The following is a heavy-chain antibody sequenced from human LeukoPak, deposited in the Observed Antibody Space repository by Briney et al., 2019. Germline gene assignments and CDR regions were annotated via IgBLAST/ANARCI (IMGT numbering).Heavy chain of an antibody. CDR2: INAGNGNT. CDR3: ARDGEIQLWFEANYYYYMDV. Sequence: GASVKVSCKASGYTFTSYAMHWVRQAPGQRLEWMGWINAGNGNTKYSQEFQGRVTMTRDMSTSTVYMELSSLRSEDTAVYYCARDGEIQLWFEANYYYYMDVWGKGTTVTVSS. J-gene: IGHJ6*03. V-gene: IGHV1-3*03. CDR1: GYTFTSYA. D-gene: IGHD5-18*01.